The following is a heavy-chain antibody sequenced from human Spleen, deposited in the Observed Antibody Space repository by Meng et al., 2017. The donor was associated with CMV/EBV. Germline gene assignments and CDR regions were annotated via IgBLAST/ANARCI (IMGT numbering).Heavy chain of an antibody. CDR1: GFTFDDYG. D-gene: IGHD1-26*01. J-gene: IGHJ1*01. CDR2: INGNGGSA. Sequence: GGSLRLSCAASGFTFDDYGMSWVRQAPGKGLEWVSGINGNGGSADYADSVRGRFTISRDNAANTLYLQMDSLRPEDTALYYCTRVVGGSPTRWGQGTLVTVSS. V-gene: IGHV3-20*04. CDR3: TRVVGGSPTR.